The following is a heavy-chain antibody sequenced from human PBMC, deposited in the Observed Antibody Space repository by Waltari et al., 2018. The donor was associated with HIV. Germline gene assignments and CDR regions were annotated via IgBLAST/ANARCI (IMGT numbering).Heavy chain of an antibody. CDR3: AKDCGGDCYMD. Sequence: EVQLLESGGGLVQPGGSLRLSCAASGLTFSSEARSWFRQAPGKGMVWGAAISGSGRSTYYADASKGRFTISRDNSKNTVYLQMNSLRAEDTALYYCAKDCGGDCYMDWGQGTLVTVSS. D-gene: IGHD2-21*02. CDR2: ISGSGRST. V-gene: IGHV3-23*01. J-gene: IGHJ4*02. CDR1: GLTFSSEA.